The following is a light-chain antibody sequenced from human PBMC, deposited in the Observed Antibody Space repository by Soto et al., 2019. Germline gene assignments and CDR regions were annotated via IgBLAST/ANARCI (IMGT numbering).Light chain of an antibody. CDR1: RTVSNR. CDR2: GAS. V-gene: IGKV3-15*01. Sequence: EILMTQSPDTLSVSPGERVTLSCRASRTVSNRLAWYQHKPGQAPRLLISGASTGATGIPPRFRGSGSGTEFTLMISSLQSEDFAVYYCQQYHNWWTFGQGTKVEIK. CDR3: QQYHNWWT. J-gene: IGKJ1*01.